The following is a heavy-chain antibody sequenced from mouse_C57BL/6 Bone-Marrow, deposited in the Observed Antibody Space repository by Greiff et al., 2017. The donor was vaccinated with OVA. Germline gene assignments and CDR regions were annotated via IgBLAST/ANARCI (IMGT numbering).Heavy chain of an antibody. CDR3: ARIQPFHSFDY. Sequence: QVQLQQSGAELVKPGASVKLSCKASGYTFTSYWMHWVKQRPGQGLEWIGMIHPNSGSTNYNEKFKSKATLTVDKSSSTAYMQLSSLTSEDSAVYYCARIQPFHSFDYWGQGTTLTVSS. V-gene: IGHV1-64*01. CDR2: IHPNSGST. J-gene: IGHJ2*01. CDR1: GYTFTSYW.